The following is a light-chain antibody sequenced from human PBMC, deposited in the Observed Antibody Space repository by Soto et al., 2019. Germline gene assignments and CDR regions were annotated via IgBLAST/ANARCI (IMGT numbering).Light chain of an antibody. V-gene: IGLV2-14*03. J-gene: IGLJ1*01. CDR2: EVT. CDR1: RLDVGGYNY. Sequence: QSVLTQPASVSGSPGQSITISCTGTRLDVGGYNYVSWYQQHPGKAPKLIIYEVTNRPSGVSDRFSGSKSDNTASLTISGLQTEDEADYYCCSYVSSKTYVFGTGTKVNVL. CDR3: CSYVSSKTYV.